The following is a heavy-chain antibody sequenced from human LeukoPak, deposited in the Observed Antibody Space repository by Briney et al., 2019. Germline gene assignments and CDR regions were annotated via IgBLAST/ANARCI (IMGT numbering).Heavy chain of an antibody. CDR2: INHSGST. V-gene: IGHV4-34*01. CDR3: ARGVGSSGSMYDY. Sequence: SETLSLTCAVYGGSFSGYYWSWIRHPPGKGLEWIGEINHSGSTNYNPSLKSRVTISVDTSKNQFSLKLSSVTAADTAVYYCARGVGSSGSMYDYWGQGTLVTVSS. J-gene: IGHJ4*02. D-gene: IGHD3-22*01. CDR1: GGSFSGYY.